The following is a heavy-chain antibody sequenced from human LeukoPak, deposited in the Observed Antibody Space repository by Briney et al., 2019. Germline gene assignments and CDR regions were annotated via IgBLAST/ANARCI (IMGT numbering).Heavy chain of an antibody. CDR2: MSYSGGS. J-gene: IGHJ4*02. V-gene: IGHV4-39*07. Sequence: SETLSLTCTVSGVSISRSTDYWGWIRQPPGKGLEWIGSMSYSGGSYYNPSLKSRVTISVDTSKNQFSLKLTSVTAADTAVYYCGRNGGNGWTFDYWGQGTLVTVSS. CDR3: GRNGGNGWTFDY. D-gene: IGHD6-19*01. CDR1: GVSISRSTDY.